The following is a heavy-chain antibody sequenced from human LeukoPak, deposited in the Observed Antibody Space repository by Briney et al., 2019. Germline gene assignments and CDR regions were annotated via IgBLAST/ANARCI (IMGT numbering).Heavy chain of an antibody. CDR2: INHNGNVN. CDR3: ARGGGLVV. D-gene: IGHD3-16*01. Sequence: GGSLRLSCAASGFTFSSYWMHWARQAPGKGLEWVASINHNGNVNYYVDSVKGRFTISRDNAKNSLYLQMSNLRAEDTAVYFCARGGGLVVWGQGATVTVSS. J-gene: IGHJ6*02. CDR1: GFTFSSYW. V-gene: IGHV3-7*03.